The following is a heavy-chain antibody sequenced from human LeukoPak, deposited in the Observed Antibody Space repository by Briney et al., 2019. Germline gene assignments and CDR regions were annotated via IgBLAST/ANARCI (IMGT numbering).Heavy chain of an antibody. Sequence: DPGGSLRLYCAASGFTFSSYAMSWVRQAPGKGLEWVSAISGSGGSTYYADSVKVRFTISRDNSKNTLYLQMNSLRAEDTAVYYCAVYYGSVMGAFDVWGQGTMVTVSS. V-gene: IGHV3-23*01. D-gene: IGHD3-10*01. CDR3: AVYYGSVMGAFDV. CDR2: ISGSGGST. J-gene: IGHJ3*01. CDR1: GFTFSSYA.